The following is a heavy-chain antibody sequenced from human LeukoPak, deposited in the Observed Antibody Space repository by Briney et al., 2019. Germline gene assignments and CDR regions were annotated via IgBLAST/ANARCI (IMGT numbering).Heavy chain of an antibody. Sequence: ASVKVSCKASGYTFTSNYIHWVRQAPGQGLEWMGMIYPRDGSTSYAQKFQGRVTMTTDTSTSTAYMELRSLRSDDTAVYYCARANYYDSSGYHSSDYWGQGTLVIVSS. J-gene: IGHJ4*02. CDR1: GYTFTSNY. CDR2: IYPRDGST. V-gene: IGHV1-46*01. D-gene: IGHD3-22*01. CDR3: ARANYYDSSGYHSSDY.